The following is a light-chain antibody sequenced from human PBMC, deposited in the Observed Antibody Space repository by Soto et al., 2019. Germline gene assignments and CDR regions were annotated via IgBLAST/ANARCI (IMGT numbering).Light chain of an antibody. CDR2: AAS. CDR1: QRVSRY. V-gene: IGKV1-9*01. Sequence: DIQLTQSPSFLFASVGDRVTITCLASQRVSRYLAWCQQKPGKASKLLIYAASTLRSWVPSRFSGSGSGTEFTLTISSLQPEDFATYYCQQLKSYPLTFGGGTKVDI. CDR3: QQLKSYPLT. J-gene: IGKJ4*01.